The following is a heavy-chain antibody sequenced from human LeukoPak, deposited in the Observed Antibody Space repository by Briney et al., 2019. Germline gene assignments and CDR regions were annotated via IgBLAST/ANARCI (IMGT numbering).Heavy chain of an antibody. D-gene: IGHD5-18*01. CDR1: EYTFTSYY. CDR2: INPSGGST. CDR3: ARTAVDTAMVTYYYYGMDV. V-gene: IGHV1-46*01. J-gene: IGHJ6*02. Sequence: ASVKVSCKASEYTFTSYYMHWVRQAPGQGLEWMGIINPSGGSTSYAQKFQGRVTMTRDTSTSTVYMELSSLRSEDTAVYYCARTAVDTAMVTYYYYGMDVWGQGTTVTVSS.